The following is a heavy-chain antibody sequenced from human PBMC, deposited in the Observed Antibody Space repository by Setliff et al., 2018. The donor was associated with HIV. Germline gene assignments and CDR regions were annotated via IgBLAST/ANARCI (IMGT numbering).Heavy chain of an antibody. CDR3: ARDSSTKEMATIWVNFDY. J-gene: IGHJ4*02. D-gene: IGHD5-12*01. CDR1: GFTFSSYW. V-gene: IGHV3-74*01. CDR2: INSDGSST. Sequence: GSLRLSCAASGFTFSSYWMYWVRQAPGKGLVWVSRINSDGSSTSYADSVKGRFTISRDNSKNTLYLQMNSPRADDTAVYYCARDSSTKEMATIWVNFDYWGQGTLVTVSS.